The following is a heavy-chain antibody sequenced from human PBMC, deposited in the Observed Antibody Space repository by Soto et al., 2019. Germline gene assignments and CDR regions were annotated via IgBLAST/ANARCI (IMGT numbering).Heavy chain of an antibody. J-gene: IGHJ4*02. CDR2: ISWNSGSI. CDR3: ANARCSGGSCRHSNFDY. CDR1: GFTFDDYA. Sequence: GGSLRLSCAASGFTFDDYAMHWVRQAPGKGLEWVSGISWNSGSIGYADSVKGRFTISRDNAKNSLYLQMNSLRAEDTALYYCANARCSGGSCRHSNFDYWGQGTLVTVSS. V-gene: IGHV3-9*01. D-gene: IGHD2-15*01.